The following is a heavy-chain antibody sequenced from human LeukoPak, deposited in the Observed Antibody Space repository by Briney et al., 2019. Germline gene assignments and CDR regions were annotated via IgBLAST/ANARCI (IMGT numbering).Heavy chain of an antibody. D-gene: IGHD6-13*01. Sequence: PSQTLSLTCTVSGGSISSGSYYWSWIRQPAGKGLEWIGRIYTSGSTNYNPSLKSRVTISVDTSKNQFSLKLSSVTAADTAVYYCARGGRYSSSELLPYWGQGTLVTVSS. V-gene: IGHV4-61*02. CDR1: GGSISSGSYY. J-gene: IGHJ4*02. CDR3: ARGGRYSSSELLPY. CDR2: IYTSGST.